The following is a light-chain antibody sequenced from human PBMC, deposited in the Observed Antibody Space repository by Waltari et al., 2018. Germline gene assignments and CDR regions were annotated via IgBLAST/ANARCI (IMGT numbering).Light chain of an antibody. CDR2: AAF. J-gene: IGKJ2*01. Sequence: DIQMTQSPSSLSASVGDRVTITCRASQSISSYLNWYQQKPGKAPKLLIFAAFSLQSGGPSRFSGGGSGTDFTLTISSLQPEDFATYYCQQTYSTPWYTFGQGTKLEIK. V-gene: IGKV1-39*01. CDR1: QSISSY. CDR3: QQTYSTPWYT.